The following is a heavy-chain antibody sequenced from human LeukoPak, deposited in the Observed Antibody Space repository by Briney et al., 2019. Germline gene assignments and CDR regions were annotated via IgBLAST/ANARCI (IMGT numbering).Heavy chain of an antibody. CDR2: INSDGSST. D-gene: IGHD1-26*01. V-gene: IGHV3-74*01. CDR1: GFTFSSYW. J-gene: IGHJ3*02. Sequence: PGGSLRLSCAASGFTFSSYWMHWVRQAPGKGLVWVSRINSDGSSTSYADSVKGRFTISRDNAKNTLYLQMDSFKTEDTAVYFCARDSYGGWDAFDMWGQGTRVIVSS. CDR3: ARDSYGGWDAFDM.